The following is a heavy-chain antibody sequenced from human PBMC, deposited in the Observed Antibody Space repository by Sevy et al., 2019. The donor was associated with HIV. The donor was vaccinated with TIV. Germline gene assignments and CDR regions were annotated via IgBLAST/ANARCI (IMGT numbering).Heavy chain of an antibody. CDR2: ISGSGGST. V-gene: IGHV3-23*01. CDR1: GFTFSSYA. Sequence: GGSLRLSCAASGFTFSSYAMSWVRQAPGKGLEWVSAISGSGGSTYYADSVKGRFTISRDNSKNKLYLQMNSLRAEDTAVYYCAKDTRRNWGSHWYFDLWGRGTLVTVSS. J-gene: IGHJ2*01. CDR3: AKDTRRNWGSHWYFDL. D-gene: IGHD7-27*01.